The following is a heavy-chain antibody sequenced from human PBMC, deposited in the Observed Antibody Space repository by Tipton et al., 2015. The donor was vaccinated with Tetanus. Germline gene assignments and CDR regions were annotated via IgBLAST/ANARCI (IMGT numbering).Heavy chain of an antibody. Sequence: TLSLTCTVSGGSISSYYWSWIRQPPGKGLEWIGNIYYSGSTNYNPSLQSRITISVDTSENQFFLKLSCVTAADTAVYYCARGTGDYWGQGTLVTVSS. D-gene: IGHD1-14*01. J-gene: IGHJ4*02. V-gene: IGHV4-59*01. CDR1: GGSISSYY. CDR2: IYYSGST. CDR3: ARGTGDY.